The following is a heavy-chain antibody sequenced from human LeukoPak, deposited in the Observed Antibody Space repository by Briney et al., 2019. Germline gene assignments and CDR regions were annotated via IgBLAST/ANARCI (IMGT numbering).Heavy chain of an antibody. CDR2: IEKTSSTI. V-gene: IGHV3-48*02. CDR3: VRDRMGGAFDI. Sequence: GGSLRLSCAASGFTFSSYAMNWVRQAPGKGLEWLSFIEKTSSTIYYADSVKGRFTISRDNARNSLYLQLNSLRDEDTALYYCVRDRMGGAFDIWGQGTMVTISS. D-gene: IGHD3-16*01. J-gene: IGHJ3*02. CDR1: GFTFSSYA.